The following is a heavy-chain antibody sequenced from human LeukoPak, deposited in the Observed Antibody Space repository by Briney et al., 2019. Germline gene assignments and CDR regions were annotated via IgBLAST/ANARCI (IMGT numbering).Heavy chain of an antibody. Sequence: SVKVSCKASGGTFSSYAISWVRQAPGQGLEWMGGIIPIFGTANYAQKFQGRVTITADKSTSTAYMELSSLRSEDTAVYYCASAIVVVPAAMYYYYGMGVWGKGTTVTVSS. J-gene: IGHJ6*04. V-gene: IGHV1-69*06. CDR1: GGTFSSYA. D-gene: IGHD2-2*01. CDR2: IIPIFGTA. CDR3: ASAIVVVPAAMYYYYGMGV.